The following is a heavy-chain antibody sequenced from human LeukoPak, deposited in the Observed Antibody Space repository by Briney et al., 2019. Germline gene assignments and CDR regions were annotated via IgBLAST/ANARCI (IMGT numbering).Heavy chain of an antibody. CDR1: GFTFSSYG. CDR3: AKGLDYGDDY. J-gene: IGHJ4*02. CDR2: ISGSGGST. V-gene: IGHV3-23*01. Sequence: GGTLRLSCAASGFTFSSYGRSLVRQAPGKGLEWVSAISGSGGSTYYADSVKGRFTISRDNSKNTLYLQMNSLRAEDTAVYYCAKGLDYGDDYWGQGTLVTVSS. D-gene: IGHD4-17*01.